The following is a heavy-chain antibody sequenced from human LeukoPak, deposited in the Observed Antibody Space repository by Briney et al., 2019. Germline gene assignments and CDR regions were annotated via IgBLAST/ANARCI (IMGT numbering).Heavy chain of an antibody. D-gene: IGHD3-22*01. CDR2: ISYDGSNK. CDR3: ARVTYYYDSSGYYATSYYYGMDV. CDR1: GFTFSSHA. V-gene: IGHV3-30-3*01. J-gene: IGHJ6*02. Sequence: PGGSLRLSCAASGFTFSSHAMHWVRQAPGKGLEWVAVISYDGSNKYYADSVKGRFTISRDNAKNSLYLQMNSLRAEDTAVYYCARVTYYYDSSGYYATSYYYGMDVWGQGTTVTVSS.